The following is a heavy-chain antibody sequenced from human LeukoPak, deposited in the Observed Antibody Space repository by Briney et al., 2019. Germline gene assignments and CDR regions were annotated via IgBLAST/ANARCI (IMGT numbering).Heavy chain of an antibody. D-gene: IGHD5-24*01. J-gene: IGHJ3*02. CDR3: ARARDGYTADAFDI. V-gene: IGHV3-30-3*01. CDR1: GFTFSSYA. Sequence: GRSLRLSCAASGFTFSSYAMHWVRQAPGKGLEWVAVISYDGSNKYYADSVKGRFTISRDNSKNTLHLQMNSLRAEDTAVYYCARARDGYTADAFDIWGQGTMVTVSS. CDR2: ISYDGSNK.